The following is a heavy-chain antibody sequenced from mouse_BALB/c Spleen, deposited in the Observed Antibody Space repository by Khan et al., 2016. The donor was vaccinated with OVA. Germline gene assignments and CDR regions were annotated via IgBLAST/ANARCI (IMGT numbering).Heavy chain of an antibody. CDR2: ISSDSYTI. Sequence: EVQLVESGGGLVQPGGSRKLSCAASGFTFSSFGMHWVRQAPEKGLEWVAYISSDSYTIYYADTVTGRITISRDNPKNTLFLQMTRLRSEDTAMCYCASADWAWFDYWGQGTLVTVSA. CDR1: GFTFSSFG. CDR3: ASADWAWFDY. V-gene: IGHV5-17*02. J-gene: IGHJ3*01. D-gene: IGHD4-1*01.